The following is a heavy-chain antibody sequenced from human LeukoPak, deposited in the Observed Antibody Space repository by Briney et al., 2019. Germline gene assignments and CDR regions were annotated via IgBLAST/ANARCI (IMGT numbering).Heavy chain of an antibody. CDR3: ARDCSGGSCYEH. J-gene: IGHJ4*02. CDR1: GGTFSSYA. D-gene: IGHD2-15*01. Sequence: SVKVSCKASGGTFSSYAISWVRQAPGQGLEWMGGIIPILGIANYAQKFQGRVTITADKSTSTAYMELSSLRSEDTAVYYCARDCSGGSCYEHWGQGTLVTVSS. V-gene: IGHV1-69*04. CDR2: IIPILGIA.